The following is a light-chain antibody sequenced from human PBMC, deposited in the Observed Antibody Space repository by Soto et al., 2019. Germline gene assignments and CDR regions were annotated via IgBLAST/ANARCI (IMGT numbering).Light chain of an antibody. J-gene: IGKJ1*01. Sequence: DIQMTQSPSTLSASVGDRVTITCRASQSISSGLAWYQQKPGKAPNLLIYDASSLESGVPSRFSGSGSGTEFTLTISSLQPGDFATSYCQQRGTFGQGTKVEIK. CDR3: QQRGT. CDR2: DAS. V-gene: IGKV1-5*01. CDR1: QSISSG.